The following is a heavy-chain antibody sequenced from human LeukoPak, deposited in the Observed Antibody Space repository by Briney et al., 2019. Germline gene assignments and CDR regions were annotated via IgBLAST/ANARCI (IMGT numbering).Heavy chain of an antibody. V-gene: IGHV4-39*07. CDR1: GASINSGSFY. CDR3: VRGHALR. CDR2: IYKTGST. J-gene: IGHJ4*02. D-gene: IGHD3-16*01. Sequence: PETLSLTCTVSGASINSGSFYWGWIRQPPGKELEWIASIYKTGSTNYRPSLKSRVTISIDTSENQFFLKLTSATAADTAVYYCVRGHALRWGQGTLVTVSS.